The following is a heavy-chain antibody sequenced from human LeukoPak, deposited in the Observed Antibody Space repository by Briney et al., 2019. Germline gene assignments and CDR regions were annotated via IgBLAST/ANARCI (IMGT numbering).Heavy chain of an antibody. J-gene: IGHJ4*02. V-gene: IGHV1-18*01. CDR2: ISAYNGNT. D-gene: IGHD2-2*02. CDR1: GYTFTSYG. Sequence: ASVKVSCKASGYTFTSYGISWVRQAPEQGLEWMGWISAYNGNTNYAQKLQGRVTMTTDTSTSTAYMELRSLRSDDTAVYYCARDDVYCSSTSCYRWLDYWGQGTLVTVSS. CDR3: ARDDVYCSSTSCYRWLDY.